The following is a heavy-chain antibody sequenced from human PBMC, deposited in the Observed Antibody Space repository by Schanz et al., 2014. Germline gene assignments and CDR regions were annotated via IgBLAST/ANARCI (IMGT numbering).Heavy chain of an antibody. D-gene: IGHD4-17*01. CDR1: GGTFSRLT. V-gene: IGHV1-69*02. CDR2: VIPILGVT. CDR3: ATRDYADSVS. Sequence: QVQLVQSEAEVKKPGSSVKVSCKASGGTFSRLTFSWVRQAPGQGLEWMGRVIPILGVTHYAQKFQGRVTITADKSTTTAYMELNSLNSDDTAVYYCATRDYADSVSWGQGTLVTVAS. J-gene: IGHJ5*02.